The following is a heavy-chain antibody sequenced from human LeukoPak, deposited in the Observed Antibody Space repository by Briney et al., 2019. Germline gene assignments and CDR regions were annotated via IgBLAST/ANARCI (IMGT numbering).Heavy chain of an antibody. J-gene: IGHJ4*02. V-gene: IGHV4-39*07. D-gene: IGHD6-13*01. CDR3: ARDSSSWYYFDY. Sequence: SETLSLTCTVSGGSISSSSYYWGWIRQPPGKGLEWIGSIYYSGSTYYNPSLKSRVTISVDTSKNQFSLKLSSVTAADTAVYYCARDSSSWYYFDYWGQGTLVTVSS. CDR2: IYYSGST. CDR1: GGSISSSSYY.